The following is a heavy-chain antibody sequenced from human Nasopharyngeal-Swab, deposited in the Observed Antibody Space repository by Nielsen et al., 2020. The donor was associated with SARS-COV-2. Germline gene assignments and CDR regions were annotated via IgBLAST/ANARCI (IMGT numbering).Heavy chain of an antibody. Sequence: WIRQPPGKGLEWVSAISGSGGSTYYSDSVKGRFTISRDNSMDTLYLQMNSLRAEDTATYYCAKDWLYTSAWYGGSWGQGTLVTVSS. CDR2: ISGSGGST. V-gene: IGHV3-23*01. CDR3: AKDWLYTSAWYGGS. J-gene: IGHJ5*02. D-gene: IGHD3-22*01.